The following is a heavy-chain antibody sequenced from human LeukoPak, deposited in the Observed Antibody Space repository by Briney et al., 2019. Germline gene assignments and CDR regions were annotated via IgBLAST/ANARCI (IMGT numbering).Heavy chain of an antibody. D-gene: IGHD4-23*01. CDR1: GFTFSSYA. CDR2: ISYDGSNK. V-gene: IGHV3-30-3*01. Sequence: GGSLRLSCAASGFTFSSYAMHWVRQAPGKGLEWVAVISYDGSNKYYADSVKGRFTISRDNSKNTLYLQMNSLRAEDTAVYYCAKDRYYGGNSAAFDIWGQGTMVTVSS. J-gene: IGHJ3*02. CDR3: AKDRYYGGNSAAFDI.